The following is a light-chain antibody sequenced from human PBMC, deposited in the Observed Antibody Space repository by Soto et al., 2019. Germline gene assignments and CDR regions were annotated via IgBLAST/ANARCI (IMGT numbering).Light chain of an antibody. CDR3: MQALQSRCT. CDR2: LGS. V-gene: IGKV2-28*01. J-gene: IGKJ2*02. Sequence: EIVMTQSPLSLPVTPEAPASISCRSSQSLLHSTGYNSLDWYLQTPGQSQQTPIYLGSNRATRVPDRFCGSGSGIDFTLKIRRLEAEDVGVYCCMQALQSRCTFGQGTKLDIK. CDR1: QSLLHSTGYNS.